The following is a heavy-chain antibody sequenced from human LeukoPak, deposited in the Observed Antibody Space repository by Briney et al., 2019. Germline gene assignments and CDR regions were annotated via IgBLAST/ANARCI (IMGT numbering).Heavy chain of an antibody. CDR3: ARVGHYYDGSGYYYDY. J-gene: IGHJ4*02. CDR1: GYTFTSYY. Sequence: GASVKVSCKASGYTFTSYYMHWVRQAPGQGLEWMGIIKPSGGSTTSAQKFQDRVTMTRDTSTSTLYMELSSLRSEDTAVYYCARVGHYYDGSGYYYDYWGQGTLVTVSS. V-gene: IGHV1-46*01. CDR2: IKPSGGST. D-gene: IGHD3-22*01.